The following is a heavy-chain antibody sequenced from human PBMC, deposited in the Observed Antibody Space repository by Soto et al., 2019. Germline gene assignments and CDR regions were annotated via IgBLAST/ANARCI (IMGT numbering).Heavy chain of an antibody. V-gene: IGHV4-59*08. CDR1: GGSISSYY. J-gene: IGHJ4*02. CDR2: IYYSGST. D-gene: IGHD3-22*01. Sequence: QVQLQESGPGLVKPSETLSLTCTVSGGSISSYYWSWIRQPPGKGLEWIGYIYYSGSTNYNPSLKSRVTISVDTSKNQFSLKLSSVTAADTAVYYCARLYRGGYSKLHFDYWGQGTLVTVSS. CDR3: ARLYRGGYSKLHFDY.